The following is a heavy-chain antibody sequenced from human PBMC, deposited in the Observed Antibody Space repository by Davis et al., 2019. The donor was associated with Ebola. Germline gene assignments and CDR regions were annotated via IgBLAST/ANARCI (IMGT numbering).Heavy chain of an antibody. Sequence: GESLKISCVASGFPFGNYWMQWVRQAPGKGLVWVSRINSVGTTTNYADSVKGRFTISRDNSENTLYLQMSSLTVDDTAVYYCVRAVFHEVLDYWGQGTPVTVSS. V-gene: IGHV3-74*01. J-gene: IGHJ4*02. D-gene: IGHD3-3*01. CDR2: INSVGTTT. CDR1: GFPFGNYW. CDR3: VRAVFHEVLDY.